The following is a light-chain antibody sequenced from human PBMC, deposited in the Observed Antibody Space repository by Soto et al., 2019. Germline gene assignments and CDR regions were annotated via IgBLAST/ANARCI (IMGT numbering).Light chain of an antibody. CDR3: QQYNSWPLT. CDR1: QSISSTY. CDR2: GAS. J-gene: IGKJ4*01. V-gene: IGKV3-15*01. Sequence: EIVFTQSRGTLSLSPGDRATLSCRASQSISSTYLTWYHQKPGQAPRLLIYGASTRATGVPARFSGSGSGTEFTLSISSLQSEHFAVYYCQQYNSWPLTFGGGTKVDFK.